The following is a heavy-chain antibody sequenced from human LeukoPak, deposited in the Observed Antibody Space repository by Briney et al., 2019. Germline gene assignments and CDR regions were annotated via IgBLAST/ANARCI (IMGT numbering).Heavy chain of an antibody. J-gene: IGHJ6*03. CDR1: GGSISSGSYY. V-gene: IGHV4-61*02. Sequence: KSSETLSLTCTVSGGSISSGSYYWSWIRQPAGKGLEWIGRIYTSGSTNYNPSLKSRVTISVDTSKNQFSLKLSSVTAADTAVYYCARGSWRDYYYYYMDVWGKGTTVTVSS. CDR3: ARGSWRDYYYYYMDV. D-gene: IGHD3-10*01. CDR2: IYTSGST.